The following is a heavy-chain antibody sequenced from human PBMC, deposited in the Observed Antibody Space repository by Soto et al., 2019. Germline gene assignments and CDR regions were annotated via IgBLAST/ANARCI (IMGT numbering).Heavy chain of an antibody. J-gene: IGHJ4*02. V-gene: IGHV4-30-2*01. Sequence: SLTCAVSGGSISSGGYSWSWIRQPPGKGLEWIGYIYHSGSTYYNPSLKSRVTISVDRSKNQFSLRLSSVTAADTAVYYCANRYYDGSGYLHDYWGQGILVTVSS. CDR1: GGSISSGGYS. D-gene: IGHD3-22*01. CDR3: ANRYYDGSGYLHDY. CDR2: IYHSGST.